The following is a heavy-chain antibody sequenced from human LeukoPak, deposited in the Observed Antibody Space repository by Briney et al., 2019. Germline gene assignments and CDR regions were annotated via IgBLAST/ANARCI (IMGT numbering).Heavy chain of an antibody. J-gene: IGHJ4*02. Sequence: SETLSLTCAVYGGSFSGYYWSWIRQPPGKGLEWIGEINHSGSTNYNPSLKSRVTISVDTSKNQFSLKLSSVTAADTAVYYCARRTTGGEHDYWGQGALVTVSS. D-gene: IGHD4-11*01. V-gene: IGHV4-34*01. CDR2: INHSGST. CDR3: ARRTTGGEHDY. CDR1: GGSFSGYY.